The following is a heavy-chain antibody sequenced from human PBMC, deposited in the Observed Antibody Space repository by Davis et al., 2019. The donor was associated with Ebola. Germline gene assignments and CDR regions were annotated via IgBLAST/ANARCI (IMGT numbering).Heavy chain of an antibody. CDR1: GYTFSSYA. CDR2: ISGSGDST. D-gene: IGHD6-19*01. CDR3: AKDLGSAGWYFDY. V-gene: IGHV3-23*01. Sequence: PGGSLRLSCAASGYTFSSYAMTWVRQAPGKGLEWVSGISGSGDSTYYADSVRGRFTISRDNSKNTLYLQMNSLRAEDTAVYYCAKDLGSAGWYFDYWGQGTLATVSS. J-gene: IGHJ4*02.